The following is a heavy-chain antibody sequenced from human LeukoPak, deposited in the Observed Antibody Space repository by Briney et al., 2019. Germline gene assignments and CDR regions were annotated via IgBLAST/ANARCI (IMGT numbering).Heavy chain of an antibody. CDR2: ISYDGSNK. D-gene: IGHD3-10*01. V-gene: IGHV3-30-3*01. CDR1: GFTFSSYA. J-gene: IGHJ2*01. CDR3: ARDGSGSYGGLFDY. Sequence: GRSLRLSCAASGFTFSSYAMHWVRQAPGKGLEWVAVISYDGSNKYYADSVKGRFTISRDNAKNTLYLQMNSLRTEDTAVYYCARDGSGSYGGLFDYWGRGTLVTVSS.